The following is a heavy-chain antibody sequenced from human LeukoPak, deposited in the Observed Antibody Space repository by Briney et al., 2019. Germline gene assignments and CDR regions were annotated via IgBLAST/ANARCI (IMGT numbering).Heavy chain of an antibody. J-gene: IGHJ5*02. V-gene: IGHV3-48*04. CDR1: GFTFNSYS. CDR2: ISSSSSTI. CDR3: ARDKDIVVVPAAEGRNWFDP. Sequence: GGSLRLSCAASGFTFNSYSMNWVRQAPGKGLEWVSYISSSSSTIYYADSVKGRFTISRDNAKNSLYLQMNSLRAEDTAVYYCARDKDIVVVPAAEGRNWFDPWGQGTLVTVSS. D-gene: IGHD2-2*01.